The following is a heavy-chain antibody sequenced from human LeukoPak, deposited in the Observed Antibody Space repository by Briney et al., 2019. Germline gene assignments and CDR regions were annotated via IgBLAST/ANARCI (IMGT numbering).Heavy chain of an antibody. CDR1: GYTFTGYY. CDR3: ATYCSGGSCYSEDYYYMDV. CDR2: INPNRGGT. Sequence: ASVKVSCKASGYTFTGYYMHWVRQAPGQGLEWMGWINPNRGGTNYAQKFQGRVTMTRDTSISTAYMELSRLRSDDTAVYYCATYCSGGSCYSEDYYYMDVWGKGTTVTVAS. J-gene: IGHJ6*03. V-gene: IGHV1-2*02. D-gene: IGHD2-15*01.